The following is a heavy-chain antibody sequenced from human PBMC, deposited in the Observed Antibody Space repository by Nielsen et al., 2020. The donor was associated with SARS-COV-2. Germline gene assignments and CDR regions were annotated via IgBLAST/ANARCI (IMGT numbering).Heavy chain of an antibody. CDR1: GFTFNIYA. CDR3: ARDHYGSGSDDAFDI. Sequence: GESLKISCAASGFTFNIYAMAWVRRAPGRGLQWVTGVSASGGSTYYADSVKGRFTISRDNSKNTLYLQMNSLRAEDTAVYYCARDHYGSGSDDAFDIWGQGTMVTVSS. CDR2: VSASGGST. J-gene: IGHJ3*02. D-gene: IGHD3-10*01. V-gene: IGHV3-23*01.